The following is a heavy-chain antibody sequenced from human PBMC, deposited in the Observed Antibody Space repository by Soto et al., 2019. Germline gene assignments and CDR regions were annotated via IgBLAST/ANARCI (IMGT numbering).Heavy chain of an antibody. D-gene: IGHD6-6*01. Sequence: QVQLQQWGAGLLKPSETLSLTCAVYGGSFSGYYWSWIRQPPGKGLEWIGEINHSGSTNYNPSLKSRVTISVDTSKNQFSLKLSSVTAADTAVYYCARVKGRIAARIGYYYYGMDVWGQGTTVTVSS. CDR1: GGSFSGYY. V-gene: IGHV4-34*01. J-gene: IGHJ6*02. CDR2: INHSGST. CDR3: ARVKGRIAARIGYYYYGMDV.